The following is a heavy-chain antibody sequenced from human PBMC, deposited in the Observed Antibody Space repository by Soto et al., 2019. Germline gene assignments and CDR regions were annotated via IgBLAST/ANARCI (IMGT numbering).Heavy chain of an antibody. D-gene: IGHD3-3*01. CDR1: GFTFSSYG. CDR2: TSYDGSNK. J-gene: IGHJ4*02. Sequence: QVQLVESGGGVVQPGRSLRLSCAASGFTFSSYGMHWVRQAPGKGLEWVALTSYDGSNKYYADSVKGRFTIPRDNSKNTLYLQMNSLSAEDTAVYYCAKDFYYFWCGMFDYWGQGTQVTVSS. V-gene: IGHV3-30*18. CDR3: AKDFYYFWCGMFDY.